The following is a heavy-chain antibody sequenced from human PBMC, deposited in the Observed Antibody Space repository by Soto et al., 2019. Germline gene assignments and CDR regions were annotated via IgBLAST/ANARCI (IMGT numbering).Heavy chain of an antibody. CDR3: ARMVGATLVDF. Sequence: QVQLQESGPGLVRPSGTLSLTCAVSGASISSTTSGNWWSWVRQAPGKGLEWIGEIYHRGSTNYNPSLKARVTMSVDKSKNQFSLRLSSVTAADTAVYYYARMVGATLVDFWGQGTLVTVSS. CDR1: GASISSTTSGNW. V-gene: IGHV4-4*02. CDR2: IYHRGST. J-gene: IGHJ4*02. D-gene: IGHD1-26*01.